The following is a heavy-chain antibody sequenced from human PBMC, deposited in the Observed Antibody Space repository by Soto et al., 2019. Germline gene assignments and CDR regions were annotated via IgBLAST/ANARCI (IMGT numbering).Heavy chain of an antibody. J-gene: IGHJ6*02. V-gene: IGHV3-23*01. CDR3: SKAFCVAILYYSYSGMDF. D-gene: IGHD2-21*01. Sequence: GGTLTLSCAASGVTFSSYAMSWVRQAPGKGLEWVSAISGSGGSTYYADSVKGRFTISRDNSKNTLYLQMNSLRAEDTAVYYCSKAFCVAILYYSYSGMDFWGQGTTVTVSS. CDR1: GVTFSSYA. CDR2: ISGSGGST.